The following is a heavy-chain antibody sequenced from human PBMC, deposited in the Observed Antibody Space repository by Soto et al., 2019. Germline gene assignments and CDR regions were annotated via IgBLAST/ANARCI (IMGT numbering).Heavy chain of an antibody. D-gene: IGHD3-10*01. CDR2: ISVYNGNI. J-gene: IGHJ4*02. V-gene: IGHV1-18*01. CDR1: GYMFNTYG. CDR3: ARTYGSGDYFLPFEY. Sequence: QVPLLQSGAEVKKPGASVKVSCKASGYMFNTYGITWVRQAPGQGLEWMGWISVYNGNIDYAQKFEGRVTMTTDTSTSTAYMELKSLTSDDTAGYYCARTYGSGDYFLPFEYWGQGTPVSVSS.